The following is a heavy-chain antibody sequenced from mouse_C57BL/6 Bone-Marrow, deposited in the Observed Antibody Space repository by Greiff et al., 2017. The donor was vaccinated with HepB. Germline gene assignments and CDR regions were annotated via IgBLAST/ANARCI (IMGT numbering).Heavy chain of an antibody. D-gene: IGHD1-1*01. CDR2: SRNKANDNTT. CDR1: GFTFSDFY. Sequence: EVKLVESGGGLVQSGRSLRLSCATSGFTFSDFYMEWVRQAPGKGLEWIAASRNKANDNTTEYSASVKGRFIVSRDTSQSILYLQMNALRAEDTAIDYCARGYYGSSYDCAMDYWGQGTSVTVSS. CDR3: ARGYYGSSYDCAMDY. J-gene: IGHJ4*01. V-gene: IGHV7-1*01.